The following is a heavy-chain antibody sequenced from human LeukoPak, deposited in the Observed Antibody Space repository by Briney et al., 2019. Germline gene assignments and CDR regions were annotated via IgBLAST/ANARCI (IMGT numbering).Heavy chain of an antibody. Sequence: PGGSLRLSCAASGFSFSSNSMNWVRQAPGKGLEWVSYNSSRSTTMYYADSVKGRFTISRDNAKNSLYLQMNSLRDEDTAVYYCARAYYDSSDYYYEGYFQDWGQGTLVTVSS. J-gene: IGHJ1*01. CDR3: ARAYYDSSDYYYEGYFQD. CDR2: NSSRSTTM. CDR1: GFSFSSNS. D-gene: IGHD3-22*01. V-gene: IGHV3-48*02.